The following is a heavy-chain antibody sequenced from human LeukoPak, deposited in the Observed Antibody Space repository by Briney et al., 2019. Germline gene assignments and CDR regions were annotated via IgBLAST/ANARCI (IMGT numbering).Heavy chain of an antibody. CDR2: INHSGST. V-gene: IGHV4-34*01. Sequence: SETLSLTCAVHGGSFSGYYWSWIRQPPGKGLEWIGEINHSGSTNYNPSLKSRVTISVDTSKNQFSLKLSSVTAADTAVYYCARGRLNYYGSGSYYDYWGQGTLVTVSS. CDR1: GGSFSGYY. CDR3: ARGRLNYYGSGSYYDY. J-gene: IGHJ4*02. D-gene: IGHD3-10*01.